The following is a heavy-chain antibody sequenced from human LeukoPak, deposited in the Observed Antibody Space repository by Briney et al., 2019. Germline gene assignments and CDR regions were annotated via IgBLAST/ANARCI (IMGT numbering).Heavy chain of an antibody. Sequence: SETLSLTCTVPGGSISSYYWSWIRQPPGKGLEWIGYIYYSGSTNYNPSLKSRVTISVDTSKNQFSLKLSSVTAADTAVYYCARDSGCSGGSCYIFGFDYWGQGTLVTVSS. J-gene: IGHJ4*02. CDR1: GGSISSYY. V-gene: IGHV4-59*01. CDR2: IYYSGST. D-gene: IGHD2-15*01. CDR3: ARDSGCSGGSCYIFGFDY.